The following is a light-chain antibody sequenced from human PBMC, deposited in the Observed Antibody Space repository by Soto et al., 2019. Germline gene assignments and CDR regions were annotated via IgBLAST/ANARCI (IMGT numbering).Light chain of an antibody. CDR3: QQSYSSPFT. V-gene: IGKV1-39*01. CDR2: AAS. J-gene: IGKJ3*01. Sequence: DIQMTQAPSSPSASVGDRVTITCRASQHIDTSLNWYQQKPGNAPTLLIYAASSLQSGVPLRFSGSGSGTDFTLTISSLQPEDFATYYCQQSYSSPFTFGPGTTVDIK. CDR1: QHIDTS.